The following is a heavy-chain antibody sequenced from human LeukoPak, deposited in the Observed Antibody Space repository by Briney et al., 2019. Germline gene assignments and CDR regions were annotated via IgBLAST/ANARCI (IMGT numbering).Heavy chain of an antibody. Sequence: GGSLRLSCAASGFTFSSYAMHWVRQAPGKGLEWVAVISYDGSNKYYADSVKGRFTISRDNSKNTLYLQMNSLRAEDTAVYYCARGGSSWYDYYYYMDVWGKGTTVTVSS. V-gene: IGHV3-30*01. CDR1: GFTFSSYA. D-gene: IGHD6-13*01. J-gene: IGHJ6*03. CDR2: ISYDGSNK. CDR3: ARGGSSWYDYYYYMDV.